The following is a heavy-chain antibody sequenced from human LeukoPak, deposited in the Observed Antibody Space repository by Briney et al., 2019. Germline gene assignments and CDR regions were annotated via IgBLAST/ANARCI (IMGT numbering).Heavy chain of an antibody. CDR1: GFTFSVYG. CDR3: AKEKDILTGYFTHYAFDI. Sequence: GGSLRLSCAASGFTFSVYGMHWVRQAPGKGQEWVAVIWYHGSNKYYADSVKGRFTISRDNSKNTLYLQMNSLRAEDTAVYYRAKEKDILTGYFTHYAFDIWGQGTMVTVSS. CDR2: IWYHGSNK. J-gene: IGHJ3*02. V-gene: IGHV3-33*06. D-gene: IGHD3-9*01.